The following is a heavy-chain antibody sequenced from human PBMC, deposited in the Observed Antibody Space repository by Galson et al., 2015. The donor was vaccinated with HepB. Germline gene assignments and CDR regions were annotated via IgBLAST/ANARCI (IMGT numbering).Heavy chain of an antibody. D-gene: IGHD1-1*01. Sequence: SLRLSCAASGFSFSDYYMSWIRQAPGKGLEWVSYISTSSSYTNYADSVQGRFTISRDNAKNSLYLQMNSLRAEDTAVYYCARVRHWHLDYWGQGTLVTVSS. CDR3: ARVRHWHLDY. V-gene: IGHV3-11*06. CDR2: ISTSSSYT. CDR1: GFSFSDYY. J-gene: IGHJ4*02.